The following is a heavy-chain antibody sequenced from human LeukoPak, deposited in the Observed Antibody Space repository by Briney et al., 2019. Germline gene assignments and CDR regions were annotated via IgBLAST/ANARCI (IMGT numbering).Heavy chain of an antibody. J-gene: IGHJ6*02. CDR1: GFTLRSYA. Sequence: PGGSLRLSCAASGFTLRSYAMSWVRQAPGKGLEWVSYISSRGDTIYYADSVKGRFTISRDNVKKSLYLQMNSLRAEDTAVYYCARDYYGLGTYYNAYYGMDVWGQGTTVTVSS. CDR3: ARDYYGLGTYYNAYYGMDV. D-gene: IGHD3-10*01. V-gene: IGHV3-48*03. CDR2: ISSRGDTI.